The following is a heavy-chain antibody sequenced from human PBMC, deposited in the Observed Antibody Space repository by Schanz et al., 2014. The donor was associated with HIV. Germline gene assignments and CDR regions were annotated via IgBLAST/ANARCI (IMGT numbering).Heavy chain of an antibody. V-gene: IGHV3-49*03. CDR2: IRSKAYGGTP. J-gene: IGHJ6*02. Sequence: EVQLVESGGGVVQPGRSLRVSCAASGFTFNSYGMHWFRQAPGKGLEWVGFIRSKAYGGTPEYAASVKGRFTISRDDSKNSVYLQMNSLNIEDTAVYYCRGYRFYYGVDFWGQGTTVTVS. CDR3: RGYRFYYGVDF. D-gene: IGHD5-18*01. CDR1: GFTFNSYG.